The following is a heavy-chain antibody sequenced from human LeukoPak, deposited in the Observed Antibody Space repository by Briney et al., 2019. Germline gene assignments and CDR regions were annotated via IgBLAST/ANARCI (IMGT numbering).Heavy chain of an antibody. Sequence: ASVKVSCKASGYTFTGYYMHWVRQAPGQGLEWMGWINPNSGGTNYAQKFQGRVTMTRDRSISTAYLQWSSLKASDTAIYYCARGEGGYNYAFWGQGTLVSVSS. J-gene: IGHJ4*02. CDR1: GYTFTGYY. V-gene: IGHV1-2*02. CDR3: ARGEGGYNYAF. D-gene: IGHD5-24*01. CDR2: INPNSGGT.